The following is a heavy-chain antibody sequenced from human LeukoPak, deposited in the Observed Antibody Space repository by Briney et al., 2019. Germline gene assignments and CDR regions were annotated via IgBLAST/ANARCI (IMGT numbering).Heavy chain of an antibody. CDR3: AKDRCSNGIGCLYYYMDV. J-gene: IGHJ6*03. V-gene: IGHV3-11*04. CDR2: ITSSATT. CDR1: GFTFSDYY. Sequence: GGSLRLSCAASGFTFSDYYMTWIRQAPGKGLEWVSYITSSATTYYADSVKGRFTISRDNAKTSLYLQMNSLRAEDTAVYYCAKDRCSNGIGCLYYYMDVWGKGTMVTISS. D-gene: IGHD2-8*01.